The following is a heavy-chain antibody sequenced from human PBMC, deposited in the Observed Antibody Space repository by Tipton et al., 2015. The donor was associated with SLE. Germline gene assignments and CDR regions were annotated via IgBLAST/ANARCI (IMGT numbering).Heavy chain of an antibody. D-gene: IGHD2/OR15-2a*01. CDR3: ARELLVLGDYFYGMDV. V-gene: IGHV3-30-3*01. J-gene: IGHJ6*02. CDR1: GFTFRTYA. CDR2: ISYDGSNK. Sequence: SLRLSCAASGFTFRTYAMHWVRQAPGKGLEWVAVISYDGSNKYYADSVKGRFTISRDNSKNTLYLQMNSLRGEDTAVYYCARELLVLGDYFYGMDVWGQGTTVTVSS.